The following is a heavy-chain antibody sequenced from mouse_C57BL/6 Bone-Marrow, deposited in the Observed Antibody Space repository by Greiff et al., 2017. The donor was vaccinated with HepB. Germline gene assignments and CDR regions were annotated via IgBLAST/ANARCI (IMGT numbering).Heavy chain of an antibody. J-gene: IGHJ3*01. Sequence: EVKLEESGPGLVKPSQSLSLTFSVTGYSITSGYYWNWILQFPGNKLEWMGYISYDGSNNYNPSLKNRISITRDTSKNQFFLKLNSVTTEDTATYYCARGGVTGAYWGQGTLVTVSA. CDR3: ARGGVTGAY. D-gene: IGHD2-2*01. CDR2: ISYDGSN. V-gene: IGHV3-6*01. CDR1: GYSITSGYY.